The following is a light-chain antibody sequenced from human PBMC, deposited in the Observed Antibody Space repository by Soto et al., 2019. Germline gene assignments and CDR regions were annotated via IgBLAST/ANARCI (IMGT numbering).Light chain of an antibody. CDR2: ENN. CDR3: LTWASSLSPGL. J-gene: IGLJ3*02. CDR1: STNIDNNY. V-gene: IGLV1-51*02. Sequence: QSVLRHRASVCTAPVERVTMSGSRNSTNIDNNYVSWYQQLPGTAPKLLIYENNKRPSGIPDRFSGSKSGTSATLGITGLPTCNESPYNSLTWASSLSPGLFG.